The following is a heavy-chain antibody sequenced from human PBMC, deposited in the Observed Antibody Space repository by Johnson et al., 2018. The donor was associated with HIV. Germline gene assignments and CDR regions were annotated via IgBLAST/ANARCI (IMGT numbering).Heavy chain of an antibody. Sequence: VQLVESGGGLVQPGGSLRLSCAASAFTFSSFAMSWVRQAPGKGLEWVSVIRGAGGSRNYADSVKGRFTISRDNSKNTLSLQMNSRRAEDTAIYYCAKDLHYYDSSGFNDAFDIWGQGTMVAVSS. D-gene: IGHD3-22*01. V-gene: IGHV3-23*04. CDR1: AFTFSSFA. CDR3: AKDLHYYDSSGFNDAFDI. J-gene: IGHJ3*02. CDR2: IRGAGGSR.